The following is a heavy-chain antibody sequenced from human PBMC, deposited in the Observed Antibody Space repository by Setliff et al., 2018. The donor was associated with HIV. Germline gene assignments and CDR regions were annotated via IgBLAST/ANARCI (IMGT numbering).Heavy chain of an antibody. V-gene: IGHV4-34*12. CDR2: IFHTGST. D-gene: IGHD2-2*01. CDR1: GGSFSGYS. Sequence: NPSETLSLTCAVYGGSFSGYSWSWLRQPPGKGLEWIGEIFHTGSTNYNPSLKSRVTISVDKSKNQFSLKLSSVSAADTAVYYCARVFRWYCSSTSCRTPYYYYYYMDVWGKGTTVTVSS. J-gene: IGHJ6*03. CDR3: ARVFRWYCSSTSCRTPYYYYYYMDV.